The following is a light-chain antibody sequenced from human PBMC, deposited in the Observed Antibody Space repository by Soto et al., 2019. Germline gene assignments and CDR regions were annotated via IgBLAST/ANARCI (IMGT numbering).Light chain of an antibody. Sequence: QSVLTQPASVSGSPGQSITISCTGTSSDGGAYNFVSWHQQHPGKAPNLMIYNVYDRPSGISYRFSGSKSGNTASLTISGLQGEDEADYYCSAYTVSRTDVFGTGTKVTVL. V-gene: IGLV2-14*03. J-gene: IGLJ1*01. CDR2: NVY. CDR3: SAYTVSRTDV. CDR1: SSDGGAYNF.